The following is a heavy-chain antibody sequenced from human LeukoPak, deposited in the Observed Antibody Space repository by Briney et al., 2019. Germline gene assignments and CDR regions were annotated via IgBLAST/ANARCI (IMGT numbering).Heavy chain of an antibody. V-gene: IGHV4-34*01. D-gene: IGHD3-22*01. CDR3: ARGDSSGYVDY. CDR2: INHSGST. CDR1: GGSFSGYY. Sequence: PETLSLTGAVYGGSFSGYYWSWIRQPPGKGLEWIGEINHSGSTNYNPSLKSRVTISVDTSKNQFSLKLSSVTAADTAVYYCARGDSSGYVDYWGQGTLVTVSS. J-gene: IGHJ4*02.